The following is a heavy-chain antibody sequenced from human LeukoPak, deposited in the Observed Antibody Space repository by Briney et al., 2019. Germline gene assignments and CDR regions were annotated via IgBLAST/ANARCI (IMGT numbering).Heavy chain of an antibody. Sequence: GGSLRLSCAASGFTFSSYAMHWVRQAPGKGLEYVSGISSNGGSIYYANSVEGRFTISRDNSKNTLYLQMGSLRAEDMAVYYCARDANWNYLFDYWGQGTLVTVSS. D-gene: IGHD1-7*01. CDR2: ISSNGGSI. CDR1: GFTFSSYA. CDR3: ARDANWNYLFDY. J-gene: IGHJ4*02. V-gene: IGHV3-64*01.